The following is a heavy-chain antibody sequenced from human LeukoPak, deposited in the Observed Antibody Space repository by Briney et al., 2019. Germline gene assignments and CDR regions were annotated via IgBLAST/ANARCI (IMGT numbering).Heavy chain of an antibody. CDR1: GGSLSSYH. J-gene: IGHJ4*02. CDR2: IYYSGST. CDR3: ARLPLRSHFDY. Sequence: SETLALTCTVSGGSLSSYHWSWIRQSPGKGLEWIAYIYYSGSTNYNPSLKSRVTISVDTSKNQFSLKLSSVTAADTAVYYCARLPLRSHFDYWGQGTLVTVSS. V-gene: IGHV4-59*08.